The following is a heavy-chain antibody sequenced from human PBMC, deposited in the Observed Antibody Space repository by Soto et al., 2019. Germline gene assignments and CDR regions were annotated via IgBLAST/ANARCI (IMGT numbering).Heavy chain of an antibody. V-gene: IGHV4-39*02. CDR1: GECISSTSYA. J-gene: IGHJ4*02. CDR3: DSQRTTVVTQAYFDL. Sequence: ELRSLTWIVAGECISSTSYAWGWIRQPRGKGLEWIGSTYYSGRTYYNPSFKSRVTISIDTSKNHFSLKLSDVTATDTAVYYCDSQRTTVVTQAYFDLWGQGALVTGSS. D-gene: IGHD2-21*02. CDR2: TYYSGRT.